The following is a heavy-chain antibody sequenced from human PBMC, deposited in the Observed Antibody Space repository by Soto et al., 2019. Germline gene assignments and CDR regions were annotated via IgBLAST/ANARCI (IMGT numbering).Heavy chain of an antibody. Sequence: GGSLRLSCAASGFTFNSYAMGWVRQTPGKGLEWVAVIWYDGSNKYYADSVKGRFTISRDNSKNTLYLQMNSLRAEDTAVYYCARGVIAAAANYGMDVWGQGTTVTVSS. V-gene: IGHV3-33*08. CDR2: IWYDGSNK. D-gene: IGHD6-13*01. CDR1: GFTFNSYA. J-gene: IGHJ6*02. CDR3: ARGVIAAAANYGMDV.